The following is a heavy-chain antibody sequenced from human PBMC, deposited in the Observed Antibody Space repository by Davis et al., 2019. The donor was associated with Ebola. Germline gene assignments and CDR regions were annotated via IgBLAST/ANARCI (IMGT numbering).Heavy chain of an antibody. CDR1: GFTFSSYW. D-gene: IGHD2/OR15-2a*01. CDR2: ISYDGSNK. J-gene: IGHJ5*01. CDR3: ARDPLIIGDATTDS. Sequence: GESLKISCAASGFTFSSYWMSWVRQAPGKGLEWVAVISYDGSNKYYADSVKGRFTISRDNSKNTLYLQMNSLRADDTAVYYCARDPLIIGDATTDSWGQGTLVTVSS. V-gene: IGHV3-30-3*01.